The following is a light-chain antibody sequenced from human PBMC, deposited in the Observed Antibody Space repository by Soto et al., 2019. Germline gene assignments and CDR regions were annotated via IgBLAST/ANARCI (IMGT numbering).Light chain of an antibody. J-gene: IGKJ2*01. CDR1: RSFASSY. CDR2: AAS. CDR3: QHYDISPPYT. V-gene: IGKV3-20*01. Sequence: EIVLTQSPVTLSLSPGERATLSCRASRSFASSYLGWYQQKPGQAPRLLIYAASTRATGIPDRFSGSGSATDFTLTISRLEPEDSALYYCQHYDISPPYTFGQGTKLEIK.